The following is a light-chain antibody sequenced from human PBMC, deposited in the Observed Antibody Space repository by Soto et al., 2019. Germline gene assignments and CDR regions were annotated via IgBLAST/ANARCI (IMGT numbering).Light chain of an antibody. V-gene: IGKV1-5*03. J-gene: IGKJ1*01. CDR1: QYIHNY. CDR2: EAA. CDR3: QQSNNYPWT. Sequence: DIQMTQSPSTLSASVGDRVTITCRASQYIHNYLAWYQQKPGEAPKLLIYEAANLESVVPSRFSGSGTGTEFTLSISSQQPDDFATYYCQQSNNYPWTFGQGTRVQI.